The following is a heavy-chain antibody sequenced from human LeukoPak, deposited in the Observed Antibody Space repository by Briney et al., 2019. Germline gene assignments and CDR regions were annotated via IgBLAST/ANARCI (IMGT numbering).Heavy chain of an antibody. CDR3: SRGLTVSDY. V-gene: IGHV3-7*04. J-gene: IGHJ4*02. D-gene: IGHD4-17*01. Sequence: PGGSLRLSCAASGFTFSNYRMSWVRQAPGKGLEWVANIKEDGSEKCYVDSVKGRFTISRDNAKNSVYLQLNSLRVEDTAVYYCSRGLTVSDYWGQGTLVTVSS. CDR1: GFTFSNYR. CDR2: IKEDGSEK.